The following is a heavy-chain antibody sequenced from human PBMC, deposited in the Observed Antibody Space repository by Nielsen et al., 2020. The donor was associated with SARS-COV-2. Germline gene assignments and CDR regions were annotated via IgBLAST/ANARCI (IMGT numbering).Heavy chain of an antibody. J-gene: IGHJ4*02. CDR3: AHRDPAMGIDY. V-gene: IGHV2-5*02. Sequence: SGPTLVKPTQTLTVACTFSGFSLSTSGVGVGWIRQPPGKALEWLALIYWDDDKRYSPSLKSRLTITKDTSKNQVVLAMTNMDPVDTATYYCAHRDPAMGIDYWGQGALVTVSS. CDR1: GFSLSTSGVG. CDR2: IYWDDDK. D-gene: IGHD5-18*01.